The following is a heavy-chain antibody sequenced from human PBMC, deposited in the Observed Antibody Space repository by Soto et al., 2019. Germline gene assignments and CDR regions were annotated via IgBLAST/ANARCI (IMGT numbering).Heavy chain of an antibody. CDR1: GFTFSSYW. CDR3: ARDRGYSYGSDYFDY. J-gene: IGHJ4*02. D-gene: IGHD5-18*01. V-gene: IGHV3-7*03. Sequence: VQLVESGGGLVQPGGSLRLSCAASGFTFSSYWMSWVRQAPGKGLEWVANIKQDGSEKYYVDSVKGRFTISRDNAKNSLYLQMNSLRAEDTAVYYCARDRGYSYGSDYFDYWGQGTLVTVSS. CDR2: IKQDGSEK.